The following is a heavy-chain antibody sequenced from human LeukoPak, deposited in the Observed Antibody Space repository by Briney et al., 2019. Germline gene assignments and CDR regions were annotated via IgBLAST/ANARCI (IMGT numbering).Heavy chain of an antibody. Sequence: GGSLRLSCAASGFTFSSYWMSWVRQAPGKGLEWVANMNQDGRHKNYVDSVKGRFTISRDNARNSLYLGMNSLRVEDTAMFYCARGLYSGCDNWFDSWGQGTLVIVSS. V-gene: IGHV3-7*04. CDR3: ARGLYSGCDNWFDS. CDR1: GFTFSSYW. CDR2: MNQDGRHK. J-gene: IGHJ5*01. D-gene: IGHD1-26*01.